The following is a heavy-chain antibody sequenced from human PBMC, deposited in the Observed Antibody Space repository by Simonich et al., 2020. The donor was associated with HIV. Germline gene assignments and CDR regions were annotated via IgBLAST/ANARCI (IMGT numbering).Heavy chain of an antibody. CDR1: GGSISSSNW. CDR2: IYHSGTT. V-gene: IGHV4-4*02. D-gene: IGHD6-13*01. Sequence: QVQLQESGPGLVKPSGTLSLTCAVSGGSISSSNWWGWVRQPPGKGLEWIGEIYHSGTTNNNPSLKSRVTISVDKSKNQFSLKLSSVTAADTAVYYCARDEARIAAAGTQDWGQGTLVTVSS. CDR3: ARDEARIAAAGTQD. J-gene: IGHJ4*02.